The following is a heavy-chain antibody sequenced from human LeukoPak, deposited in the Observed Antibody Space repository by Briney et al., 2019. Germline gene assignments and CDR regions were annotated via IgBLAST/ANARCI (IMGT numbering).Heavy chain of an antibody. D-gene: IGHD2-21*02. CDR2: IYYSGST. V-gene: IGHV4-39*07. CDR1: GGSISSRSYY. J-gene: IGHJ4*02. CDR3: ARETYCGGDCYSGFDY. Sequence: SETLSLTCTVSGGSISSRSYYWGWIRQPPGKGLEWIGSIYYSGSTYYNAPLKSRVTISVDTSKNQFSLKVRSVTAADTAVYYCARETYCGGDCYSGFDYWGQGTLVPVSS.